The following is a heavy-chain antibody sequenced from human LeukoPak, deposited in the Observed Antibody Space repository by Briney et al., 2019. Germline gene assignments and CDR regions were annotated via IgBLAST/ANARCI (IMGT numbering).Heavy chain of an antibody. CDR2: IYYSGST. Sequence: SETLSLTCTVSGGSISSSSYYWGWIRQPPGKGLEWIGSIYYSGSTYYNPSLKSRVTISVDTSKNQFSLKLSSVTAADTAVYYCARDDYDILTGYADYWGQGTLVTVSS. J-gene: IGHJ4*02. V-gene: IGHV4-39*07. CDR1: GGSISSSSYY. CDR3: ARDDYDILTGYADY. D-gene: IGHD3-9*01.